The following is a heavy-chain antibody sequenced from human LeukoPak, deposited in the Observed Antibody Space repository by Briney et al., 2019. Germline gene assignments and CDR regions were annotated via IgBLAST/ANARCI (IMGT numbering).Heavy chain of an antibody. Sequence: GGSLRLSCAASGFTFSGAAMHRVPQASRKELEWVGRIRSKANTYATAYASSVKGRFTISRDDSKNTAYLQMNSLKTEDTAVYYCTRHLSTGYWGQGTLVTVSS. CDR2: IRSKANTYAT. CDR1: GFTFSGAA. J-gene: IGHJ4*02. CDR3: TRHLSTGY. D-gene: IGHD2-2*01. V-gene: IGHV3-73*01.